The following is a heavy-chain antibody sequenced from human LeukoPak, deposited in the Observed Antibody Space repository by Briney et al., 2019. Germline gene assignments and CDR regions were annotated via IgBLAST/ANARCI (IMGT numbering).Heavy chain of an antibody. CDR2: IYHSGST. CDR3: ARGGAARLHFQN. Sequence: SETLSLTCIVSGGSISTYYWNWIRQPPGKGLEWIGYIYHSGSTNYNPSLQSRVTISVDTSKNQFSLNLNSVTAADTAVYYCARGGAARLHFQNWGQGTLATVSS. V-gene: IGHV4-59*01. D-gene: IGHD6-6*01. CDR1: GGSISTYY. J-gene: IGHJ1*01.